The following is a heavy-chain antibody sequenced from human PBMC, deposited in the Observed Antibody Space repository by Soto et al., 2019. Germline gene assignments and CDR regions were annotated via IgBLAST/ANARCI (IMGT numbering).Heavy chain of an antibody. CDR3: ARDMGFGLSDY. V-gene: IGHV1-3*01. CDR1: GYTFTSYA. J-gene: IGHJ4*02. Sequence: QVQLVQSGAEVKKPGASVKVSCKASGYTFTSYAMHWVRQAPGQRLEWMGWINAGNGNTKYSQKFQGRVTITRDTSGSTVYMELSSLRSGGTAVYYCARDMGFGLSDYWGQGTLVTVSS. CDR2: INAGNGNT. D-gene: IGHD3-10*01.